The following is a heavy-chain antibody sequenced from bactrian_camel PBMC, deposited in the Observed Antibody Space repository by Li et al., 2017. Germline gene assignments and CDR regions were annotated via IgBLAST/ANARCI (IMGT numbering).Heavy chain of an antibody. J-gene: IGHJ4*01. CDR2: IAYDGWVT. CDR1: GFQFSDYP. Sequence: VQLVESGGGSVQTGGSLTLSCAASGFQFSDYPMSWVRQAPGKGLEWVAQIAYDGWVTRYHDSAKGRFTISQDNANNTVYLQMNSLKPEDTAVYYCAGTSRGGAWDRSQTYNYWGQGTQVTVS. V-gene: IGHV3S42*01. D-gene: IGHD2*01. CDR3: AGTSRGGAWDRSQTYNY.